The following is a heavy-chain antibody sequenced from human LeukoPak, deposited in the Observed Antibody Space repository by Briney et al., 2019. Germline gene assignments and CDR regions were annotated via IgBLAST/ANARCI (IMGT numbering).Heavy chain of an antibody. CDR2: INHSGST. Sequence: SETLSLTCAVYGGSFSGYYWSWIRQPPGKGLEWIGEINHSGSTNYNPSLKSRVTISVDTSKNQFSLKLSSVTAADTAVYYCVTGVYCSSTSCYDRSVLFGYWGQGTLVTVSS. CDR3: VTGVYCSSTSCYDRSVLFGY. CDR1: GGSFSGYY. J-gene: IGHJ4*02. V-gene: IGHV4-34*01. D-gene: IGHD2-2*01.